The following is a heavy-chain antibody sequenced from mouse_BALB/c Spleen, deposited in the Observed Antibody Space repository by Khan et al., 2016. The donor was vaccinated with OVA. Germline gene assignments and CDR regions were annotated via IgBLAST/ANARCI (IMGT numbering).Heavy chain of an antibody. CDR1: GFIFSSYS. J-gene: IGHJ3*01. D-gene: IGHD4-1*01. V-gene: IGHV5-6*01. CDR2: ISSGGDYT. CDR3: SSHLTGSVFAY. Sequence: EVKLVESGGDLVKPGGSLKLSCAASGFIFSSYSMSWVRRTPDKRLEWVATISSGGDYTYYPDSVKGRFTISRDDAKNTLYLQMSSLKSEDTAMYYCSSHLTGSVFAYWGQGTLVTVSA.